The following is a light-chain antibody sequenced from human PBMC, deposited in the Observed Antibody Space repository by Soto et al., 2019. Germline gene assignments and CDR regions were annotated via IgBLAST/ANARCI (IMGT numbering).Light chain of an antibody. CDR3: QQSYSTPWT. Sequence: DIQMTQSPSSLSASVGDRVTITCRASQSISTYLNWYQLKPGQAPKLLIYAASSLQSGVPSRFSGSGSGTDFTLTINSLQPEDFATYSCQQSYSTPWTFGQGTKVEIK. V-gene: IGKV1-39*01. CDR1: QSISTY. J-gene: IGKJ1*01. CDR2: AAS.